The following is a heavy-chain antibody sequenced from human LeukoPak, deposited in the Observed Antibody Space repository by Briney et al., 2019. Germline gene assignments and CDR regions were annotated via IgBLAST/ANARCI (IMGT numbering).Heavy chain of an antibody. Sequence: PSETLSLTCTVSGYFISSGYYWSWIRQPPGKGLEWIGYIYYSGSTNYNPSLKGRVTISVDTSKSQFSLRLSSVTAADTAVYYCATQGFTRDGGYFDLWGRGTLVTVSS. CDR3: ATQGFTRDGGYFDL. CDR2: IYYSGST. V-gene: IGHV4-61*01. J-gene: IGHJ2*01. CDR1: GYFISSGYY. D-gene: IGHD3-3*01.